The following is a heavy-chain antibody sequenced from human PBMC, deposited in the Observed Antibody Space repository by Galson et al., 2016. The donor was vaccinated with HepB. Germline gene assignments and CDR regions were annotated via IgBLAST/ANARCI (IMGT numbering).Heavy chain of an antibody. D-gene: IGHD4-11*01. CDR1: GFTFRSNG. Sequence: SLILSCAASGFTFRSNGMHWFRQAPGRGLEWVALIWHDESDKTYSDSVKVRCTVSRFNSKNMLFLQMTSLGVEDTAVYHCEGDRPSRLGPLDNWDQGTMVTVSS. J-gene: IGHJ4*02. CDR2: IWHDESDK. CDR3: EGDRPSRLGPLDN. V-gene: IGHV3-33*01.